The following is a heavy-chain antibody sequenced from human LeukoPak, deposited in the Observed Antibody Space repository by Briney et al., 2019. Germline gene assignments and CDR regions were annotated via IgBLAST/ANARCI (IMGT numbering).Heavy chain of an antibody. CDR1: GYTFTGYY. V-gene: IGHV1-8*02. J-gene: IGHJ4*02. D-gene: IGHD3-10*01. CDR3: ARSGRATIWFRERKTYYFDY. Sequence: GASVKASCKASGYTFTGYYMHWVRQAPGQGLEWMGWMNPNSGNTGYAQKFQGRVTMTRNTSISTAYMELSSLRSEDTAVYYCARSGRATIWFRERKTYYFDYWGQGTLVTVSS. CDR2: MNPNSGNT.